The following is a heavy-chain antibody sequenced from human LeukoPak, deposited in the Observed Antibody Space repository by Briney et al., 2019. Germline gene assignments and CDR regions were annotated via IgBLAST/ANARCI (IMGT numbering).Heavy chain of an antibody. Sequence: PGGSLRLSCTASGFTFRNFGLSGVGQAQGKGLKGVSAITSSGRSTDYTDSVKGRFTISRDNSKNTLYLQMNSLRAEDTAVYYCAKRVAGSEGWFDSWGQGTLVTVSS. CDR2: ITSSGRST. V-gene: IGHV3-23*01. CDR3: AKRVAGSEGWFDS. CDR1: GFTFRNFG. D-gene: IGHD6-19*01. J-gene: IGHJ5*01.